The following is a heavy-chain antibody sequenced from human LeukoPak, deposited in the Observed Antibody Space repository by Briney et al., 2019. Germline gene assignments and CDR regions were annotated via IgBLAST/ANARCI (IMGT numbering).Heavy chain of an antibody. Sequence: SETLSLTCTVSGYSISNGYYWGWMRQPPGKGLEWIGSIYHSGRTHYNPSLKSRVIISVDTSKNQFSLKLSSVTAADTAVYYCARYNMVSLSSSFDYWGQGTLVTVSS. CDR1: GYSISNGYY. CDR3: ARYNMVSLSSSFDY. J-gene: IGHJ4*02. CDR2: IYHSGRT. D-gene: IGHD1-14*01. V-gene: IGHV4-38-2*02.